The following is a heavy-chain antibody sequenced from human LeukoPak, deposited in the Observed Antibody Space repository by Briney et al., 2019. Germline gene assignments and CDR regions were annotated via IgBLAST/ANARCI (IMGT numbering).Heavy chain of an antibody. J-gene: IGHJ4*02. CDR1: GFTFSSYA. CDR2: ISHDGSNK. D-gene: IGHD2-21*01. V-gene: IGHV3-30*01. CDR3: ARGYSLFDY. Sequence: PGRSLRLSCAASGFTFSSYAMHWVRQAPGKGLEWVAVISHDGSNKYYADSVKGRFTISRDNSKNTLYLQMNSLRAEDTAVYYCARGYSLFDYWGQGTLVTVSS.